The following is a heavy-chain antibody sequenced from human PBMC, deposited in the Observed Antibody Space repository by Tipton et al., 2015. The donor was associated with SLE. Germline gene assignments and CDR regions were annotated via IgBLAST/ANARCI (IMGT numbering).Heavy chain of an antibody. CDR3: ARYFYDSSGVCLFDL. V-gene: IGHV4-31*03. J-gene: IGHJ4*02. Sequence: TLSLTCFASGDSITSDIYYWGWIRQPPGKGLEWIGYVFSSGTTYYNPSLQGRLSMSLDTSKNQLSLQLSSVTSADTAVYYCARYFYDSSGVCLFDLWGQGTLVTVSS. CDR1: GDSITSDIYY. CDR2: VFSSGTT. D-gene: IGHD3-22*01.